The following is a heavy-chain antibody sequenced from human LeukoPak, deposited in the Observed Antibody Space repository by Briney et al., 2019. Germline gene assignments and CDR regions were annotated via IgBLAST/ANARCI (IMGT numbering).Heavy chain of an antibody. CDR2: IIPIFGTA. D-gene: IGHD2-21*02. CDR1: GGTFSSYA. J-gene: IGHJ4*02. Sequence: ASVEVSCKASGGTFSSYAISWVRQAPGQGLEWMGGIIPIFGTANYAQKFQGRVTITTDESTSTAYMELSSLRSEDTAVYYCARRHCGGDCYLTPEYYFDYWGQGTLVTVSS. CDR3: ARRHCGGDCYLTPEYYFDY. V-gene: IGHV1-69*05.